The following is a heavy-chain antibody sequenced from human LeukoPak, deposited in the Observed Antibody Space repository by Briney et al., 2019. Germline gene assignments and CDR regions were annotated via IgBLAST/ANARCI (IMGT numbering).Heavy chain of an antibody. CDR1: GGSISSSSYY. D-gene: IGHD3-10*01. J-gene: IGHJ4*02. Sequence: PSETLSLTCTVSGGSISSSSYYWGWIRQPPGKGLEWIGSIYYSGSTYYNPSLKSRVTISVDTSKNQFSLKLSSVTAADTAVYYCAILDTLNYYGSGSYPSVDYWGQGTLVTVSS. V-gene: IGHV4-39*01. CDR3: AILDTLNYYGSGSYPSVDY. CDR2: IYYSGST.